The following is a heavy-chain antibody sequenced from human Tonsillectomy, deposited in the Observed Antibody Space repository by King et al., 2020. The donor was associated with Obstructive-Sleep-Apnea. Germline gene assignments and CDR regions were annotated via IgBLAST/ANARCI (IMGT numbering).Heavy chain of an antibody. CDR3: AHPNSGYFYYFDY. Sequence: TLKESGPTLVKPTQTLTLTCTVSGFSLTTTQMGVGWIRQPPGKALEWLALIYWDDDKRYNPSLKTKPTITKDTSTNQVVLTMTKMDPVETATYYCAHPNSGYFYYFDYWGPGTLVTVSS. CDR1: GFSLTTTQMG. D-gene: IGHD3-22*01. V-gene: IGHV2-5*02. CDR2: IYWDDDK. J-gene: IGHJ4*02.